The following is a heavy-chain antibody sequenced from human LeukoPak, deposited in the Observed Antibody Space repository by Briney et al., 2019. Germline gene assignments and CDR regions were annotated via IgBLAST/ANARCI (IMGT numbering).Heavy chain of an antibody. CDR3: ARDGNVLTGYYADS. J-gene: IGHJ4*02. V-gene: IGHV3-7*01. D-gene: IGHD3-9*01. CDR2: IKQDGSEK. CDR1: GFTFSSYW. Sequence: GGSLRLSCEVSGFTFSSYWMSWVRQAPGKGLEWMANIKQDGSEKYYVDSVKGRFTISRDNAKNSLYLQMNSQRVEDTAVYYCARDGNVLTGYYADSWGQGTLVTVSS.